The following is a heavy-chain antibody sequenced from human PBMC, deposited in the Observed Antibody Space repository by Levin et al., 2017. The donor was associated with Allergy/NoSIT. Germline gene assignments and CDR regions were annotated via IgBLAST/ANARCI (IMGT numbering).Heavy chain of an antibody. CDR2: INHSGST. CDR1: GGSFSGYY. CDR3: ARGPRLWFGENQE. V-gene: IGHV4-34*01. D-gene: IGHD3-10*01. Sequence: PSETLSLTCAVYGGSFSGYYWSWIRQPPGKGLEWIGEINHSGSTNYNPSLKSRVTISVDTSKNQFSLKLSSVTAADTAVYYCARGPRLWFGENQEWGQGTLVTVSS. J-gene: IGHJ4*02.